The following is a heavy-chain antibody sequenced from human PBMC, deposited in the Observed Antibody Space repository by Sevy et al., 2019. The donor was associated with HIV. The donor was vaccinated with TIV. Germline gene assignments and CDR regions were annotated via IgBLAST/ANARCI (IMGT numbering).Heavy chain of an antibody. D-gene: IGHD6-19*01. J-gene: IGHJ4*02. CDR1: GFTFSSYA. Sequence: GGSLRLSCAASGFTFSSYAMHWVRQAPGKGLEWVAVISYDGSNKYYADSEKGRFTISRDNSKNTLYLQMNSLRAEDTAVYYCARGKGIAVASEGYFDYWGQGTLVTVSS. CDR2: ISYDGSNK. V-gene: IGHV3-30-3*01. CDR3: ARGKGIAVASEGYFDY.